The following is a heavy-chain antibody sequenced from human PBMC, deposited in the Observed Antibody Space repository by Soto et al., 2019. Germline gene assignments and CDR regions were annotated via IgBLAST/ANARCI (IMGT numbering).Heavy chain of an antibody. J-gene: IGHJ4*02. CDR3: TTDSPGGSFDY. V-gene: IGHV3-15*01. CDR1: GFAFSNAW. D-gene: IGHD2-15*01. Sequence: VGSLRLSCTASGFAFSNAWMSWVRQAPGKGLEWVGRIKSKTDGGTTDYAAPVKGRFTISRDDSKNTLYLQMNSLKTEDTAVYYCTTDSPGGSFDYWGQGTPVTVSS. CDR2: IKSKTDGGTT.